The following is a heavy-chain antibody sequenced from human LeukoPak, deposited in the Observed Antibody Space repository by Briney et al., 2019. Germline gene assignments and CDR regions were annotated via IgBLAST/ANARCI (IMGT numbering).Heavy chain of an antibody. D-gene: IGHD6-6*01. J-gene: IGHJ4*02. CDR1: GFTFSSYA. CDR2: ISYDGSNK. CDR3: ARERGSSPYFDY. V-gene: IGHV3-30-3*01. Sequence: PGGSLRLSCVASGFTFSSYAMHWVRQAPGKGLEWVAVISYDGSNKYYADSVKGRFTISRDNSKNTLYLQMNSLRAEDTAVYYCARERGSSPYFDYRGQGTLVTVSS.